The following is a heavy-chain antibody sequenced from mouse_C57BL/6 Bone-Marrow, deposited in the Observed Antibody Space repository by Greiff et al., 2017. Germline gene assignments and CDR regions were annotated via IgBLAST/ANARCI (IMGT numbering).Heavy chain of an antibody. CDR3: ARWGLRYLDY. CDR1: GYTFTSYW. D-gene: IGHD2-13*01. CDR2: IHPNSGST. J-gene: IGHJ2*01. Sequence: QVHVKQPGAELVKPGASVKLSCKASGYTFTSYWMHWVKQRPGQGLEWIGMIHPNSGSTNYNEKFKSKATLTVDKSSSTAYMQLSSLTSEDSAVYYCARWGLRYLDYWGQGTTLTVSS. V-gene: IGHV1-64*01.